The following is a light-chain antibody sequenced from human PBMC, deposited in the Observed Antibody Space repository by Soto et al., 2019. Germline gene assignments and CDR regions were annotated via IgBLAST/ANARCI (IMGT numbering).Light chain of an antibody. V-gene: IGLV2-8*01. CDR2: EVS. J-gene: IGLJ3*02. Sequence: QSALTQPPSASGSPGQSVTISCSGTSSDVGGYNYVSWYQQHPGKAPKVMIYEVSKRPSGVPDRFSGSKSGNTASLTVSWLQAEDEADYYCSSYTGSNNLGFGGGTKLTVL. CDR3: SSYTGSNNLG. CDR1: SSDVGGYNY.